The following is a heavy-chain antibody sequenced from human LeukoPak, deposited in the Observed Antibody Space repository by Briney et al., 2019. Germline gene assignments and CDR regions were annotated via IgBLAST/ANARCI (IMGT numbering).Heavy chain of an antibody. D-gene: IGHD6-13*01. Sequence: PSEALSLTCAVYGGSFSGYYWSWIRQPPGKGLEWIGEINHSGSTNYNPSLKSRVTISVDTSKNQFSLKLSSVTAADTAVYYCARAGIAAARDYWGQGTLVTVSS. CDR1: GGSFSGYY. J-gene: IGHJ4*02. V-gene: IGHV4-34*01. CDR2: INHSGST. CDR3: ARAGIAAARDY.